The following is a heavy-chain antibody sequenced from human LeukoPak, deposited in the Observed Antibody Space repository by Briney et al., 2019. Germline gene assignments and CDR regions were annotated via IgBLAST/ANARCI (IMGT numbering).Heavy chain of an antibody. V-gene: IGHV1-2*06. Sequence: ASVKVSCKASGYTFTGYYMHWARQAPGQGLEWMGRINPNSGGTNYAQKFQGRVTMTRDTSISTAYMELSRLRSDDTAVNYCASLENPDYPTFDYWGQGTLVTVSS. J-gene: IGHJ4*02. D-gene: IGHD4-11*01. CDR3: ASLENPDYPTFDY. CDR2: INPNSGGT. CDR1: GYTFTGYY.